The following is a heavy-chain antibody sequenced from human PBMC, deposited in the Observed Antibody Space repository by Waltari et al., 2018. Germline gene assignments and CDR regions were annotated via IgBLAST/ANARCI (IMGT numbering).Heavy chain of an antibody. J-gene: IGHJ6*02. CDR1: GFTLSSYE. CDR3: AREGNYYDSSGYYYTYYYYGMDV. D-gene: IGHD3-22*01. Sequence: EVQLVESGGGLVQPGGSLSLSCAASGFTLSSYEMNWVRKAPGKGREWVSYISSSGSTIYYADSVKGRFTISRDNAKNSLYLQMNSLRAEDTAVYYCAREGNYYDSSGYYYTYYYYGMDVWGQGTTVTVSS. V-gene: IGHV3-48*03. CDR2: ISSSGSTI.